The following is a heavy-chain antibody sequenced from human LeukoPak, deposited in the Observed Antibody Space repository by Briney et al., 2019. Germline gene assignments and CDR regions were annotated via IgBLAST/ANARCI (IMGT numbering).Heavy chain of an antibody. D-gene: IGHD5-18*01. Sequence: SETLSLTCAVYGGSFSGYYWSWIRQPPGKGLEWIGEINHSGSTNYNPSLKSRVTISVDTSKNQFSLKLSSVNTADTAVYYCARQYSYGFFDYWGQGTLVTASS. J-gene: IGHJ4*02. CDR2: INHSGST. V-gene: IGHV4-34*01. CDR1: GGSFSGYY. CDR3: ARQYSYGFFDY.